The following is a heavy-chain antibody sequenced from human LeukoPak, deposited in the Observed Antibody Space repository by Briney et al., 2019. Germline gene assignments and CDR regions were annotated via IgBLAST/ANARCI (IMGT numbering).Heavy chain of an antibody. V-gene: IGHV4-59*02. CDR3: VIGVGWQPDY. CDR2: IYKIGTT. Sequence: PSETLSLTCTVFGDSVTGYYMNWVRQPPGKGLEWIGHIYKIGTTNYNPSLKSRLTISADTSKNQFSLKLRSVTAADTAVYYCVIGVGWQPDYWGQGALVTVSS. D-gene: IGHD2-15*01. J-gene: IGHJ4*02. CDR1: GDSVTGYY.